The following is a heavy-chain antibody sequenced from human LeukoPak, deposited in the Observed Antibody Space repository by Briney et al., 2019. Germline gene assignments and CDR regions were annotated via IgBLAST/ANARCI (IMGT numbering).Heavy chain of an antibody. D-gene: IGHD4-17*01. Sequence: GASVRVSCKASGYTFSGYYMQWVRQAPGQGLEWMGWITPNSGGTKYAQKFQGRVTMTRDTSINTAYMELSRLRSDDTAVYYCARERATVTPLDAFDIWGQGTMVTVSS. CDR2: ITPNSGGT. CDR3: ARERATVTPLDAFDI. CDR1: GYTFSGYY. J-gene: IGHJ3*02. V-gene: IGHV1-2*02.